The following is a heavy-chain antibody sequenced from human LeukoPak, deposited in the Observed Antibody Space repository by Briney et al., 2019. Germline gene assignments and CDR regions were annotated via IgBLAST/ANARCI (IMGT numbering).Heavy chain of an antibody. CDR1: GGSISSGDYY. CDR3: ARDRIVGTTTSRFDP. CDR2: IYYSGST. Sequence: PSQTLSLTCTVSGGSISSGDYYWSWIRQPPGKGLEWIGYIYYSGSTYYNPSLKSRVTMSVDTSKNQFSLNLISVTAADTAVYYCARDRIVGTTTSRFDPWGQGTLVTVSS. D-gene: IGHD1-26*01. V-gene: IGHV4-30-4*01. J-gene: IGHJ5*02.